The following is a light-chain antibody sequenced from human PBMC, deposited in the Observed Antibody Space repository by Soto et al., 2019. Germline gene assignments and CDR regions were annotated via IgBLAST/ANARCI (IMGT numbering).Light chain of an antibody. CDR3: HQYDSSPLT. CDR1: QSVSSSY. J-gene: IGKJ4*01. Sequence: EIVLTQSPGTLSLSPGERATLSCRASQSVSSSYLAWYQQKPGQAPRLLIYGASSRATGIQDRCSGSGSGIDFTFTLSRLALEDVAVYYCHQYDSSPLTFGGGTKVEIK. V-gene: IGKV3-20*01. CDR2: GAS.